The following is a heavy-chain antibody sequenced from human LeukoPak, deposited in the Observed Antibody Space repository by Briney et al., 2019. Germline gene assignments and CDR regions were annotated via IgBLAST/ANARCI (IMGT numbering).Heavy chain of an antibody. CDR1: GFTFSSYG. V-gene: IGHV3-30*18. Sequence: GRSLRLSCAASGFTFSSYGMHWVRQAPGKGLEWVAVISYDGSNKYYADSVKGRFTISRDNSKNTLYLQMNSLRAEDTAVYYCAKDGPYGSGSYHPPYYFDYWGQGTLVTVSS. D-gene: IGHD3-10*01. CDR2: ISYDGSNK. J-gene: IGHJ4*02. CDR3: AKDGPYGSGSYHPPYYFDY.